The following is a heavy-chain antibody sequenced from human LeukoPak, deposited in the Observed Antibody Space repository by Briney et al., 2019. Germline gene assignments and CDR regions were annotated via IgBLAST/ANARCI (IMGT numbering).Heavy chain of an antibody. CDR3: AKDRGYYFDY. CDR1: GFTFSSYG. V-gene: IGHV3-30*18. Sequence: SGGSLRVFCAASGFTFSSYGMHWVRQAPGKGLEWVAVISYDGSNKYYADSVKGRFTISRDNSKNMLYLQMNSLRAEDTAVYYCAKDRGYYFDYWGQGTLVTVSS. J-gene: IGHJ4*02. CDR2: ISYDGSNK. D-gene: IGHD3-22*01.